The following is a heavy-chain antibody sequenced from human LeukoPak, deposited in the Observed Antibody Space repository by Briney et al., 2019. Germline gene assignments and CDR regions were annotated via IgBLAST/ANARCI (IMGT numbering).Heavy chain of an antibody. D-gene: IGHD3-22*01. J-gene: IGHJ5*02. CDR2: FDPEDGET. V-gene: IGHV1-24*01. CDR3: ATAGDNSGYYPQWFDP. Sequence: ASVKVSCKVSGYTLTELSMHWVRQAPGKGLEWMGGFDPEDGETIYAQKFQGRVTMTEDTSTDTAYMELSSLRSEDTAVYYCATAGDNSGYYPQWFDPWGQGTLVTVSS. CDR1: GYTLTELS.